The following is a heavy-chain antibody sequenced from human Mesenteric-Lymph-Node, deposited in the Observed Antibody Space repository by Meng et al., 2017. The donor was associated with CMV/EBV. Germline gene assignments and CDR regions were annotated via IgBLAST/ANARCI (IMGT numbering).Heavy chain of an antibody. V-gene: IGHV4-34*01. CDR1: GGSFSGYY. D-gene: IGHD6-13*01. CDR3: ARGVLSWYREEY. Sequence: SETLSLTCAVYGGSFSGYYWSWIRQPPGKGLEWIGEINHSGSTNYNPSLKSRVTISVDTSKNQFSLKLSSVTAAETAVYYCARGVLSWYREEYWGQGTLVTVSS. CDR2: INHSGST. J-gene: IGHJ4*02.